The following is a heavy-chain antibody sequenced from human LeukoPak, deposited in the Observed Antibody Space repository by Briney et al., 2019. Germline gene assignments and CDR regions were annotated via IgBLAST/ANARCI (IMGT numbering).Heavy chain of an antibody. Sequence: ASVKVSCKASGYTFTSYGISWVRQAPGQGLEWMGWISAYNGNTNYAQKLQGRVTINTDTSTSTAYMELRSLRSDDTAVYYCARDLDRGYNYGYSFDYWGQGTLVTVSS. CDR2: ISAYNGNT. CDR3: ARDLDRGYNYGYSFDY. D-gene: IGHD5-18*01. J-gene: IGHJ4*02. V-gene: IGHV1-18*04. CDR1: GYTFTSYG.